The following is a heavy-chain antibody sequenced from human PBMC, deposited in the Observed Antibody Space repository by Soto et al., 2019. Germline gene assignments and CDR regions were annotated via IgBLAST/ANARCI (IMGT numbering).Heavy chain of an antibody. D-gene: IGHD6-13*01. CDR1: GFSLSTSGVG. V-gene: IGHV2-5*02. CDR3: EHRRSDSSSWYPFHY. J-gene: IGHJ4*02. Sequence: SGPTLVNPTQTLTLTCTFSGFSLSTSGVGVGWIRQPPGKALEWLALIYWDDDKRYSPSLKSRLTITKDNSKNQVVLTMTNMDPVDTATYYCEHRRSDSSSWYPFHYWAQGTLVTVS. CDR2: IYWDDDK.